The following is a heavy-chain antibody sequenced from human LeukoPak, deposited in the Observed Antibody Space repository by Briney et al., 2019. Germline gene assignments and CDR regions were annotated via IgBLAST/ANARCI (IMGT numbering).Heavy chain of an antibody. Sequence: SETLSLTCTVSGGSISSSSYYWGWIRQPPGKGLEWIGSIYYSGSTYYNPSLKSRVTISVDTSKNQFSLKLSSVTAADTAVYYCARVQLDSSGYSRYFDYWGQGTLVTVSS. D-gene: IGHD3-22*01. J-gene: IGHJ4*02. CDR3: ARVQLDSSGYSRYFDY. V-gene: IGHV4-39*07. CDR2: IYYSGST. CDR1: GGSISSSSYY.